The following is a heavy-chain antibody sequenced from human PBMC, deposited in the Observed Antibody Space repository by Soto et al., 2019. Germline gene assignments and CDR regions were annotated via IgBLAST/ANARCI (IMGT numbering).Heavy chain of an antibody. CDR3: VRDHRWAFDI. CDR2: ISVGGGSI. Sequence: EVQLVESGGGLVQPGGSLRVSCIDSGFTFRDYAFNWVRQAPGKGLEWVSYISVGGGSIFYADSVKGRFTISRDDARNSVYLQMNTLRHEDTAVYHCVRDHRWAFDIRGQGTVVTVSS. V-gene: IGHV3-48*02. D-gene: IGHD2-15*01. J-gene: IGHJ3*02. CDR1: GFTFRDYA.